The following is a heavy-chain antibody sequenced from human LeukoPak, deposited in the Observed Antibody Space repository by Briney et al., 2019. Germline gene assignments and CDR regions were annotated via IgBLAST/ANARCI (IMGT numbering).Heavy chain of an antibody. Sequence: SGPTLVKPTQTLTLTCNFSGFSLSTSGVSMGWIRQPPGKALEWLALIYWNDDKRYSPSLKSRLTITKDTSKNQVVLTMTNMDPVDTATYYCAHISRVYYGSGSYAFDYWGQGTLVTVSS. CDR3: AHISRVYYGSGSYAFDY. J-gene: IGHJ4*02. CDR1: GFSLSTSGVS. CDR2: IYWNDDK. D-gene: IGHD3-10*01. V-gene: IGHV2-5*01.